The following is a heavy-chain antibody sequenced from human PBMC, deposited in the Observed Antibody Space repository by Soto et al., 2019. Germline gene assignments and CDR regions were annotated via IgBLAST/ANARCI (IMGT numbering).Heavy chain of an antibody. J-gene: IGHJ5*02. CDR1: GYTFTSYG. CDR3: ARGYCSGGSRSTGWFDP. D-gene: IGHD2-15*01. Sequence: QVQLVQSGAEVKKPGASVRVSCKASGYTFTSYGISWVRQAPGQGLEWMGWISGYNGNTNYAQKLQGRVTMTKDTSTRTANMELRSLRADATAVDYCARGYCSGGSRSTGWFDPWGQGTRVTVSS. V-gene: IGHV1-18*01. CDR2: ISGYNGNT.